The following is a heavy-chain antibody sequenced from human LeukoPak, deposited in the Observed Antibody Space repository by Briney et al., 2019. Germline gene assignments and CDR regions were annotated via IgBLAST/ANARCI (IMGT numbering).Heavy chain of an antibody. D-gene: IGHD3-22*01. CDR1: GGTFSSYA. V-gene: IGHV1-69*04. CDR2: IIPILGIA. CDR3: AIFLSAYYYDSSGYSIPVDY. J-gene: IGHJ4*02. Sequence: SVKLSCTASGGTFSSYAISWVRQAPGQGLEWMGRIIPILGIANYAQKFQGRVTITADKSTSTAYMELSSLRSEDTAVYYCAIFLSAYYYDSSGYSIPVDYWGQGTLVTVSS.